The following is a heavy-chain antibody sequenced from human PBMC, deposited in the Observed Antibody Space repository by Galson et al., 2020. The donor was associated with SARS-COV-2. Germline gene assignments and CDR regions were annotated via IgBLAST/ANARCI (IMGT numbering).Heavy chain of an antibody. CDR1: GFTLSDCA. D-gene: IGHD6-6*01. Sequence: PGGPLRLPCAASGFTLSDCAMPWVRKAPGKGLEWVAVIWYDGRNKYYADSVKGRFTISRDNSKNTLYLQMNSLRAEDTAVYYCAREGGSGICAAPTDYWGQGTLVTVSS. CDR3: AREGGSGICAAPTDY. J-gene: IGHJ4*02. V-gene: IGHV3-33*01. CDR2: IWYDGRNK.